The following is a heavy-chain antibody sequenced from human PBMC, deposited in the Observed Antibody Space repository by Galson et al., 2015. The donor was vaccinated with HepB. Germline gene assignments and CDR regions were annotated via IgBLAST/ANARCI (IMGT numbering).Heavy chain of an antibody. V-gene: IGHV1-24*01. D-gene: IGHD5-18*01. CDR1: GYTLTELS. Sequence: SVKVSCKVSGYTLTELSMHWVRQAPGKGPEWMGGFDPEDGETIYAQKFQGRVTMTEDTSTDIAYMELSSLRSEDTAVYYCATLRGHQNGYHSEHTWFGPWGQGTLVTVSS. CDR3: ATLRGHQNGYHSEHTWFGP. CDR2: FDPEDGET. J-gene: IGHJ5*02.